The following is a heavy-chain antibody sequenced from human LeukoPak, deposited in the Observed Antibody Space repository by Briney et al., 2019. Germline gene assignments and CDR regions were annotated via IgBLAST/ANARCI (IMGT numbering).Heavy chain of an antibody. CDR2: INHSGGT. V-gene: IGHV4-34*01. Sequence: SETLSLTCAVYGGSFSGYYWSWIRQRPGKGLEWIGEINHSGGTNYNPSLKSRVTISVDTSKNQFSLKLSSVTAADTAVYYCARLRGLRYFDWSYHYWGQGTLVTVSS. J-gene: IGHJ4*02. CDR3: ARLRGLRYFDWSYHY. CDR1: GGSFSGYY. D-gene: IGHD3-9*01.